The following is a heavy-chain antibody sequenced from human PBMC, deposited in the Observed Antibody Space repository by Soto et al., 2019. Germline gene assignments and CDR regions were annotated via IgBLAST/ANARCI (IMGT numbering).Heavy chain of an antibody. CDR3: ARVVCTSASCCYFDF. D-gene: IGHD2-2*01. CDR1: GASISNADYW. V-gene: IGHV4-4*02. Sequence: QVQLQESGPGLLKPSETLSLTCAVSGASISNADYWWSWVRQPPGKGLEWVGEIWHSGNTNYNPSLMGRVNISMDKSNNHFSLILGSATAADTAVYYCARVVCTSASCCYFDFWGQGTLVAVSS. J-gene: IGHJ4*02. CDR2: IWHSGNT.